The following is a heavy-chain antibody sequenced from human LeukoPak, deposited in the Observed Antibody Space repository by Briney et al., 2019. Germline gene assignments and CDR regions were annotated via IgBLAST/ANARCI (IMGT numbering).Heavy chain of an antibody. CDR2: IKQDGSEK. V-gene: IGHV3-7*01. Sequence: QPGGSLRLSCAASGFTFSSYWMSWVRQAPGKGLEWVANIKQDGSEKYYVDSVKGRFTISRGNAKNSLYLQMNSLRAEDTAVYYCANSVTAYSNFDYWGQGTLVTVSS. J-gene: IGHJ4*02. D-gene: IGHD2-21*02. CDR1: GFTFSSYW. CDR3: ANSVTAYSNFDY.